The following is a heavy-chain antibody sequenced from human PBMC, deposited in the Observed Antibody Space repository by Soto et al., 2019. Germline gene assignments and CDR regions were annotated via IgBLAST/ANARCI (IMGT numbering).Heavy chain of an antibody. V-gene: IGHV4-34*01. D-gene: IGHD5-18*01. CDR3: ARGPETAMASYYYYYMDV. Sequence: PSETLSLTCAVYGGSFSGYYWSWIRQPPGKGLEWIGEINHSGSTNYNPSLKSRVTISVDTSKNQFSLKLSSATAADTAVYYCARGPETAMASYYYYYMDVWGKGTTVTVSS. CDR2: INHSGST. CDR1: GGSFSGYY. J-gene: IGHJ6*03.